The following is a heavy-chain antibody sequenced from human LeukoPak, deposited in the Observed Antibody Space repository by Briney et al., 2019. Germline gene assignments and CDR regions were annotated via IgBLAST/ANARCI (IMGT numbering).Heavy chain of an antibody. CDR3: ARVSVLWFGELPNGYNWFDP. CDR1: GYSISSGCY. CDR2: IYHSGST. D-gene: IGHD3-10*01. Sequence: SETLSLTCAVSGYSISSGCYWGWIRQPPGKGLEWIGSIYHSGSTYYNPSLKSRVTISVDTSKNQFSLKLSSVTAADTAVYYCARVSVLWFGELPNGYNWFDPWGQGTLVTVSS. J-gene: IGHJ5*02. V-gene: IGHV4-38-2*01.